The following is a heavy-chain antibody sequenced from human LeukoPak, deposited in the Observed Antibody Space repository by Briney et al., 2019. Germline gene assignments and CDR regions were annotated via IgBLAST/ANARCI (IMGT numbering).Heavy chain of an antibody. CDR3: AREWLHPRGSDASDI. V-gene: IGHV1-69*04. D-gene: IGHD5-24*01. CDR2: IIPILGIA. Sequence: SVKVSCKASGGTFSSYAISWVRQAPGQGLEWMGRIIPILGIANYAQKFQGRVTITADKSTSTAYMELSSLRSEDTAVYYCAREWLHPRGSDASDIWGQGTMVTVSS. J-gene: IGHJ3*02. CDR1: GGTFSSYA.